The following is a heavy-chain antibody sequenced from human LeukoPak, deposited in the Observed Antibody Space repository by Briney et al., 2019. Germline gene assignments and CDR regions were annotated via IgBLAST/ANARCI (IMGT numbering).Heavy chain of an antibody. J-gene: IGHJ4*02. Sequence: SLRLSCTASGFTFGDYAMSWFRQAPGKGLEWVGFIRSKAYGGTTEYAASVKGRFTISRDDSKSIAYLQMNSLKTEDTAVHYCTGLATVTPAADDYWGQGTLVTDSS. V-gene: IGHV3-49*03. CDR3: TGLATVTPAADDY. CDR1: GFTFGDYA. CDR2: IRSKAYGGTT. D-gene: IGHD4-11*01.